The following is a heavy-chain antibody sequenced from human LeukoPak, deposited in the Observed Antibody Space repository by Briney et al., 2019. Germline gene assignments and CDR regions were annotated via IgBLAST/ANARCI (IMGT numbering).Heavy chain of an antibody. CDR2: IWYDGSNK. CDR1: GFTFSSYG. J-gene: IGHJ3*02. CDR3: ARDLRRAYCGGDCYSNDAFDI. Sequence: GGSLRLSCAASGFTFSSYGMPWVRQAPGKGLEWVAVIWYDGSNKYYADSVKGRFTISRDNSKNTLYLQMNSLRAEDTAVYYCARDLRRAYCGGDCYSNDAFDIWGQGTMVTVSS. V-gene: IGHV3-33*08. D-gene: IGHD2-21*02.